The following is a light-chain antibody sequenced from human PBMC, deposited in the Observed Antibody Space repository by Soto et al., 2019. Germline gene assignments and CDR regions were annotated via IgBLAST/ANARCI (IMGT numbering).Light chain of an antibody. CDR1: QGISSL. J-gene: IGKJ4*01. CDR3: KQANSFPLT. Sequence: DIQMTQSPSAVSAYVGDRAKITCRSIQGISSLLAWYQQKPGKAPNLLIYAASSLHSGVPSRFSGSGSGTDFTLTISSLQTEDFATYYCKQANSFPLTFGGGTKVDIK. V-gene: IGKV1-12*01. CDR2: AAS.